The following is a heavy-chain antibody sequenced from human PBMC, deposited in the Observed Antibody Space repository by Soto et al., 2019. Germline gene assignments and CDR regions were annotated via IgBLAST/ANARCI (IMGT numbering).Heavy chain of an antibody. CDR3: ARDRNGGYGY. V-gene: IGHV4-31*01. CDR1: GGSISSGGYY. J-gene: IGHJ4*02. D-gene: IGHD5-12*01. Sequence: QVQLQESGPGLVKPSQTLSLTCTVSGGSISSGGYYWSWIRQHPGKGLEWIGYIYYSGSTYYNPSLTXXVXIXXDTSKNQFSLKLSSVTAADTAVYYCARDRNGGYGYWGQGTLVTVSS. CDR2: IYYSGST.